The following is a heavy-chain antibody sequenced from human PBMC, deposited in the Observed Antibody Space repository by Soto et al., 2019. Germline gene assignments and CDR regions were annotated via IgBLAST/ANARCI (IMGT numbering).Heavy chain of an antibody. CDR2: SSSGGSGGTT. J-gene: IGHJ4*02. V-gene: IGHV3-23*01. CDR1: GFTFSSYA. Sequence: EVQLLESGGGLVQPGGSLRLSCAASGFTFSSYAVSWVRQAPGKGLEWVSSFSSSGGSGGTTYYADSVKGRFSLSSDNSKNTLYLQMNSLRAEDTAVYYCAEDGAAAAGTLSYFDYWGQGTLVTVSS. D-gene: IGHD6-13*01. CDR3: AEDGAAAAGTLSYFDY.